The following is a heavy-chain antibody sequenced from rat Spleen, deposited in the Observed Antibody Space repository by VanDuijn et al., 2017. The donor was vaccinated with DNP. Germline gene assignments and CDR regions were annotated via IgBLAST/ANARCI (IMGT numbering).Heavy chain of an antibody. CDR3: ARWRIGPHYFDY. Sequence: EVQLQESGPGLVKPSQSLSLTCSVTGYSVTRNYWGWIRKFPGNKMEWIGHISYSGSTSSNPSLKSRISISRDTSKNQFFLQLNSVSTDDTATYYCARWRIGPHYFDYWGQGVTVTVSS. CDR1: GYSVTRNY. V-gene: IGHV3-1*01. CDR2: ISYSGST. J-gene: IGHJ2*01. D-gene: IGHD1-11*01.